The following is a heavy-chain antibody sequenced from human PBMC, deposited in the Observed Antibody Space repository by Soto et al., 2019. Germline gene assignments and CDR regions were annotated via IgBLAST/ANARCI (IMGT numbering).Heavy chain of an antibody. CDR3: AKGLTTVTKPFDY. V-gene: IGHV3-9*01. CDR1: GFTFDDYA. Sequence: GGSLRLSCAASGFTFDDYAMHWVRQAPGKGLEWVSGISWNSGSIGYADSVKGRFTISRDNAKNSLYLQMNSLRAEDTALYYCAKGLTTVTKPFDYWGQGTLVTVSS. D-gene: IGHD4-17*01. J-gene: IGHJ4*02. CDR2: ISWNSGSI.